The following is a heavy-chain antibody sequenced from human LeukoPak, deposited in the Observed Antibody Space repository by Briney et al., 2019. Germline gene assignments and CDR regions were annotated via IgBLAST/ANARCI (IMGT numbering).Heavy chain of an antibody. CDR1: GGSFSGYY. V-gene: IGHV4-34*01. Sequence: SETLSLTCAVYGGSFSGYYWSWIRQPPGKGLEWIGEINHSGSTNYNPSLKSRVTISVDTSKNQFSLKLSSVTAADTAVYYCARRITMVRGVRPFDYWGQETLVTVSS. CDR2: INHSGST. CDR3: ARRITMVRGVRPFDY. J-gene: IGHJ4*02. D-gene: IGHD3-10*01.